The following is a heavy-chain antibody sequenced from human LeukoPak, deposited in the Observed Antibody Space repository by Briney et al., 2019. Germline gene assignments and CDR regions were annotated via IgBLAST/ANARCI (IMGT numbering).Heavy chain of an antibody. D-gene: IGHD6-19*01. CDR2: ISSSGSTI. CDR1: GFTFSSYE. V-gene: IGHV3-48*03. CDR3: ARVTAVVLGMDV. J-gene: IGHJ6*02. Sequence: QPGGPLRLSCAASGFTFSSYEMNWVRQAPGKGLEWVSYISSSGSTIYYADSVKGRFTISRDNAKNSLYLQMNSLRAEDTAVYYCARVTAVVLGMDVWGQGTTVTVSS.